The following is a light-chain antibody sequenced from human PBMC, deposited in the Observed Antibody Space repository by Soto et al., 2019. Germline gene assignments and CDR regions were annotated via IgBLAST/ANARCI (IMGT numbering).Light chain of an antibody. CDR1: RSLDSGQ. CDR3: QQRHMWPIT. CDR2: DAF. Sequence: EIVLTQSPGTLSLSPGESATLSCRASRSLDSGQLAWYQQKVGRAPRLLIHDAFMRATGIPDRFSGSGSGTDFTLTISSLGPEDSAVYYCQQRHMWPITFGQGTRLEIK. J-gene: IGKJ5*01. V-gene: IGKV3D-20*02.